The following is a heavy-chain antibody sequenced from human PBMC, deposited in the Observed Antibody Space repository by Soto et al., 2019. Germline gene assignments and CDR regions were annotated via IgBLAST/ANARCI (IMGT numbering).Heavy chain of an antibody. CDR1: GDSISSGGYC. D-gene: IGHD3-16*01. Sequence: SETLSLTCTVSGDSISSGGYCWSWIRQHPGKGLEWIGYTKYSGSTYYNPSLKSRVTISVDTSKNQFSLKLSSVTAADTAVYYCARDYGGAWYFDLWGRGTLVTVSS. CDR2: TKYSGST. J-gene: IGHJ2*01. V-gene: IGHV4-31*03. CDR3: ARDYGGAWYFDL.